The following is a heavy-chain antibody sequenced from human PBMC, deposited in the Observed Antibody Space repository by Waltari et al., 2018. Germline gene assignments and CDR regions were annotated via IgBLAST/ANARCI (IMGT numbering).Heavy chain of an antibody. CDR1: GFTFDDYA. V-gene: IGHV3-9*01. CDR2: ISWNSDNI. Sequence: EVQLVESGGGLVQPGRSLILSCAVSGFTFDDYAMHWVRQAPGKGLEWVAGISWNSDNIGYADSVKGRFTISRDNAKNSLYLQMNSLRPEDTALYYCAKGHSGSYGLKDWGQGTLVTVSS. J-gene: IGHJ4*02. D-gene: IGHD1-26*01. CDR3: AKGHSGSYGLKD.